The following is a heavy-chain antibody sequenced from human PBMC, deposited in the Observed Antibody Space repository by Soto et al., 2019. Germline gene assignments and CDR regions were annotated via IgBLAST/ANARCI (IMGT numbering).Heavy chain of an antibody. CDR1: GFTFSSYG. CDR3: ARARGGGSGSYTDY. D-gene: IGHD3-10*01. J-gene: IGHJ4*02. Sequence: GGSLRLSCAASGFTFSSYGMHWVRQAPGKGLEWVAVIWYDGSNKYYADSVKGRFTISRDNSKNTLYLQMNSLRAEDTAVYYCARARGGGSGSYTDYWGQGTLVTVSS. V-gene: IGHV3-33*01. CDR2: IWYDGSNK.